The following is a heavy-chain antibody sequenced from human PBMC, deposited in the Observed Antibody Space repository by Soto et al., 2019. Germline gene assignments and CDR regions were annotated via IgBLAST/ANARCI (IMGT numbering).Heavy chain of an antibody. CDR1: GFTFSSYG. CDR3: ARAKPSTVTTFFWRNWFDP. V-gene: IGHV3-33*01. D-gene: IGHD3-3*01. CDR2: IWYDGSNK. J-gene: IGHJ5*02. Sequence: QVQLVESGGGVVQPGRSLRLSCAASGFTFSSYGMHWVRQAPGKGLEWVAVIWYDGSNKYYADSVKGRFTISRDNSKNTLYLQKNRLRAEDTAVYYCARAKPSTVTTFFWRNWFDPWGQGILVTVFS.